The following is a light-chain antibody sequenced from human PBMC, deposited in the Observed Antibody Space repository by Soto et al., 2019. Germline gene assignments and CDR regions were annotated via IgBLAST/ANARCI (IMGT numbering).Light chain of an antibody. J-gene: IGKJ2*01. CDR2: DVS. CDR3: QQSGSSPRT. CDR1: QSVRNGY. Sequence: EIVLTQSPGTLSLSPGERATLSCRASQSVRNGYLAWYQQKPGQAPRLLIYDVSNRATGIPDRFSGSGSGTDFTLTINRLEPEDVAVYYCQQSGSSPRTFGQGTKLEIK. V-gene: IGKV3-20*01.